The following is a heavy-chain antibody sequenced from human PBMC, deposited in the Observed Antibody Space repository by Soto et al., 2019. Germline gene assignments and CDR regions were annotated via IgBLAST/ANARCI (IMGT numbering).Heavy chain of an antibody. CDR3: ARIRGSPLHGNWFDP. Sequence: SETLSLTCTVSGGSISSYYWSWIRQPPGKGLEWIGYIYYSGSTNYNPSLKSRVTISVDTSKNQFSLKLSSVTAADTAVYYCARIRGSPLHGNWFDPWGQGTLVTVSS. J-gene: IGHJ5*02. V-gene: IGHV4-59*01. D-gene: IGHD1-26*01. CDR1: GGSISSYY. CDR2: IYYSGST.